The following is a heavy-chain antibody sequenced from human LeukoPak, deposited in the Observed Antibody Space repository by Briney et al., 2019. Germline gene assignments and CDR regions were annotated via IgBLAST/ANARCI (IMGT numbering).Heavy chain of an antibody. CDR3: ARGPYSSSWYANDAFDI. D-gene: IGHD6-13*01. Sequence: ASVKVSCKSSGYTFTGYYMHWVRQAPGQGLEWMGWINPNSGGTNYAQKFEGRVTVTRDTSISTAHMELSRLRSDDTAVYYCARGPYSSSWYANDAFDIWGQGTMVTVSS. J-gene: IGHJ3*02. CDR1: GYTFTGYY. V-gene: IGHV1-2*02. CDR2: INPNSGGT.